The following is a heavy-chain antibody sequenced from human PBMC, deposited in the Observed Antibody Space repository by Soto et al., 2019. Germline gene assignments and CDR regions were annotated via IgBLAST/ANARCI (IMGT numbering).Heavy chain of an antibody. Sequence: SATLSLTCTVSGGSISNSNYYWGRIRHPPGQGLEWIGSIYYTGNTYYNPSLKSRVTISVDPSQHPFSLKLGSVTASDTAVYFCANHSTWLLLSDYWGNGTRVTVSS. V-gene: IGHV4-39*01. CDR2: IYYTGNT. D-gene: IGHD3-22*01. CDR3: ANHSTWLLLSDY. J-gene: IGHJ4*01. CDR1: GGSISNSNYY.